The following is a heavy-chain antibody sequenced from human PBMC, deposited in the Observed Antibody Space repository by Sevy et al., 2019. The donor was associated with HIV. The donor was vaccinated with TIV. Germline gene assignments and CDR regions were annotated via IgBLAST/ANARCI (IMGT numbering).Heavy chain of an antibody. CDR1: GFTFSNYA. J-gene: IGHJ6*02. Sequence: GGSLRLSCAASGFTFSNYAMNWVRQAPGKGLEWVSSISSSSSYIYYAYSVKGRFTISRDNAKNSLYLQMNSLRAEDTAVYYCARDRGYCSSTSCHSYGMDVWGQGTTVTVSS. CDR2: ISSSSSYI. V-gene: IGHV3-21*01. D-gene: IGHD2-2*03. CDR3: ARDRGYCSSTSCHSYGMDV.